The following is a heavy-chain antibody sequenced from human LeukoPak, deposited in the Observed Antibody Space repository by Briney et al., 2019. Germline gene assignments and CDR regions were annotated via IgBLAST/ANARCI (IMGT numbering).Heavy chain of an antibody. V-gene: IGHV4-34*01. Sequence: SETLSLTCAVYGGSFSGYYWSWIRQPPGQGVVWIGEINHSGSTNYNPSLKSRVTISVDTSKNQFSLKLSSVTAADTAVYYCARIVGIAARRGIDYWGQGTLVTVSS. J-gene: IGHJ4*02. D-gene: IGHD6-6*01. CDR1: GGSFSGYY. CDR3: ARIVGIAARRGIDY. CDR2: INHSGST.